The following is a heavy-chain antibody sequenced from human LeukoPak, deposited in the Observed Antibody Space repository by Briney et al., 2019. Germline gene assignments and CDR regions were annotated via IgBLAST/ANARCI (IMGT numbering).Heavy chain of an antibody. Sequence: GGSLRLSCAASGFTFSSYWMSWVRQAPGKGLEWVANIKQDGSEKYYEDSMKGRFTISRDNAKNSLYLQMNSLRAEDTAVYYCARIPAGIATRKGKLYYYYYYKDVWGKGTTVTVSS. CDR2: IKQDGSEK. CDR3: ARIPAGIATRKGKLYYYYYYKDV. D-gene: IGHD6-13*01. J-gene: IGHJ6*03. V-gene: IGHV3-7*01. CDR1: GFTFSSYW.